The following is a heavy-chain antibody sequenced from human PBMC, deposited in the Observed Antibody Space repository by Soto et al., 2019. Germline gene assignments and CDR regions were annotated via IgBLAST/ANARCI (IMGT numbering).Heavy chain of an antibody. D-gene: IGHD6-13*01. CDR1: GGSISSYY. Sequence: SETLSLTCTVSGGSISSYYWSWIRQPPGKGLEWIWYIYYSGSTNYNPSLKSRVTISVDTSKNQFSLKLSSVTAADTAVYYCARVAAAAGTFFDYWGQGTLVTVPS. CDR2: IYYSGST. J-gene: IGHJ4*02. V-gene: IGHV4-59*01. CDR3: ARVAAAAGTFFDY.